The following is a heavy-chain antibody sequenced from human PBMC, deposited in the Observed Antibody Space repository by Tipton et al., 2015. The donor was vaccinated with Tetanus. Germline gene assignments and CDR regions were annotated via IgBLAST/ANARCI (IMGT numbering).Heavy chain of an antibody. V-gene: IGHV3-23*01. CDR3: ARGLCTSSSCPKHYFDY. J-gene: IGHJ4*02. D-gene: IGHD2-2*01. Sequence: SLRLSCAASGFTFSDYTMAWVRQAPREGLEWVSTISGGGHNTHYADSVQGRFTISRDNSKNTMYLQMNSLRDEDTAVYYCARGLCTSSSCPKHYFDYWGQGTLVTVSS. CDR2: ISGGGHNT. CDR1: GFTFSDYT.